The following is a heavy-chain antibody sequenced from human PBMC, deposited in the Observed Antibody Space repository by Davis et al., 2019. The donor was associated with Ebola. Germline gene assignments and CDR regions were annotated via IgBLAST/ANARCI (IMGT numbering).Heavy chain of an antibody. D-gene: IGHD3-22*01. V-gene: IGHV3-23*01. J-gene: IGHJ4*02. CDR3: AKGLSDSRGFYSLAY. Sequence: GESLKISCAASGFTFSNYAMSWARQAPGQGLEWVSAIRGSGCRTYYADSVKGRFTISRDNSKNTLYLQMNSLRAEDTAVYYCAKGLSDSRGFYSLAYWGQGTLVTVSS. CDR2: IRGSGCRT. CDR1: GFTFSNYA.